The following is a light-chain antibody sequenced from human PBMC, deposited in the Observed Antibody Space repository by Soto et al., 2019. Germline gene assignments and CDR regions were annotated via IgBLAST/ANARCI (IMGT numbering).Light chain of an antibody. CDR1: QDISKY. V-gene: IGKV1-27*01. CDR2: AAS. J-gene: IGKJ3*01. CDR3: QKYNSAPFT. Sequence: DIPMTQSPSSLSASVGDRVTITCRASQDISKYLAWYQQKPGKVPKLLIYAASTLQSGVPSRFSGSGSGTDFTLNISSLQPEDVATYYCQKYNSAPFTFGPGTKSGYQT.